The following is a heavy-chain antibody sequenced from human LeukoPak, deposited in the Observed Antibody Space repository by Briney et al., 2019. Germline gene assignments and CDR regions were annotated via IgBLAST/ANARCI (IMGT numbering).Heavy chain of an antibody. D-gene: IGHD2-2*01. CDR2: ISSSSSYI. J-gene: IGHJ4*02. V-gene: IGHV3-21*01. CDR3: ARGPYCSSTSCYSDY. Sequence: GGSLRLSCAASGFTFSSYSMNWVRQAPGKGLEWVSSISSSSSYIYYADSVKGRFTISRDNAKNSLYLQMNSLRAEDTAVYYCARGPYCSSTSCYSDYWGQGTLVTVSS. CDR1: GFTFSSYS.